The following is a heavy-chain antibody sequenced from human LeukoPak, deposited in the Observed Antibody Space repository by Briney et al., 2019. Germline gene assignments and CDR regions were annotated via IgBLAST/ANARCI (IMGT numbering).Heavy chain of an antibody. CDR1: GGSTGNYF. CDR2: IYSSGFT. Sequence: SETLSLTCTVSGGSTGNYFWSWIRQPPGKGLEWLGYIYSSGFTDSNPSLKSRVAISLDTFRNQFSLRLTSVTAADTALYYCARHHGSWTDWFFDLWGLGTLVTVSP. D-gene: IGHD2-15*01. CDR3: ARHHGSWTDWFFDL. V-gene: IGHV4-59*08. J-gene: IGHJ2*01.